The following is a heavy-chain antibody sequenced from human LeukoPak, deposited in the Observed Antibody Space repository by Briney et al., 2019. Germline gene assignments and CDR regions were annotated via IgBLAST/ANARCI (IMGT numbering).Heavy chain of an antibody. J-gene: IGHJ5*02. Sequence: GASVKVSCKASGYSFTSYGISWVRQAPGQGLEWMGWISDYNGNTNYAQKFQGRVTMTTDTSTTTAYMELRSLRSDDTAVYYCARGGVPGLVGTKVRRPWFDPWGQGTLVTVSS. CDR1: GYSFTSYG. V-gene: IGHV1-18*04. CDR3: ARGGVPGLVGTKVRRPWFDP. D-gene: IGHD1-7*01. CDR2: ISDYNGNT.